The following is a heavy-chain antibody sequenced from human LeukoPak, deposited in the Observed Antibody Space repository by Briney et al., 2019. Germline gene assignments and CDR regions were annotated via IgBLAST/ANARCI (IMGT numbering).Heavy chain of an antibody. CDR1: SGSMSSSLYY. V-gene: IGHV4-39*01. Sequence: SETLSLTCSVSSGSMSSSLYYWGWIRQPPGKGLEWIGSISYIRTTYYNPSLRGRVTISVDTSNNQFSLNANSVTAADTAVYYCARHCARHNGYNSGFDYFYMDVWGKGTTVTVSS. CDR2: ISYIRTT. J-gene: IGHJ6*03. CDR3: ARHCARHNGYNSGFDYFYMDV. D-gene: IGHD5-24*01.